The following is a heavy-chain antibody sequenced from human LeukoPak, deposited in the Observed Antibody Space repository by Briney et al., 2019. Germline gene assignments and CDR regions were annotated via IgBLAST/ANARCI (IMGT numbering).Heavy chain of an antibody. CDR2: ISGSANTI. CDR1: GFTFSSYA. CDR3: ARVQVATHVFDI. V-gene: IGHV3-48*03. D-gene: IGHD5-12*01. J-gene: IGHJ3*02. Sequence: GGSLRLSCEVSGFTFSSYAMNWVRQAPGKGLEWVSYISGSANTIYYADSVKGRFTISRDNAKNSLYLQMNSLRAEDTAVYYCARVQVATHVFDIWGLGTMVTVSS.